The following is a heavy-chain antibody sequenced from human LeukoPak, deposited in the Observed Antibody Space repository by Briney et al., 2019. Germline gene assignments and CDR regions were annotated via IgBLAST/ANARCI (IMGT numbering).Heavy chain of an antibody. Sequence: GSLRLSCAASGFTFSSYAMSWVRQAPGKGLEWVSAISGSGGSTYYADSVKGRFTISRDNSKNTLYLQMNSLRAEDTAVYYCAKDRDYYDSSGYYLYLFDYWGQGTLVTVSS. CDR2: ISGSGGST. J-gene: IGHJ4*02. V-gene: IGHV3-23*01. D-gene: IGHD3-22*01. CDR3: AKDRDYYDSSGYYLYLFDY. CDR1: GFTFSSYA.